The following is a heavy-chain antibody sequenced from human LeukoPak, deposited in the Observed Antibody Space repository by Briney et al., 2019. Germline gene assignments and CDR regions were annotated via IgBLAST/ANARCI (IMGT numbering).Heavy chain of an antibody. Sequence: ASVKVSCKASGYSFSDYSIHWVRQAPGQGLEWMGRINPNSGGTSYAQNFQGRVTMTRDTSISTTYMELSSLRSEDTAVYYCATKTRSGSYDYWGQGTLVTVSS. D-gene: IGHD1-26*01. J-gene: IGHJ4*02. CDR2: INPNSGGT. V-gene: IGHV1-2*06. CDR1: GYSFSDYS. CDR3: ATKTRSGSYDY.